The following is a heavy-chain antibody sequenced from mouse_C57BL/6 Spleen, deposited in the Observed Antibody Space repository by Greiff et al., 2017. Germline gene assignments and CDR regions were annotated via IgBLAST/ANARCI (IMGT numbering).Heavy chain of an antibody. J-gene: IGHJ3*01. CDR2: IDPETGGT. Sequence: QVQLQQSGAELVRPGASVTLSCKASGYTFTDYEMHWVKQTPVHGLEWIGAIDPETGGTAYNQKFKGKAILTADKSSSTASMDLRSLTSEDSAVYYCTKLAWFAYWGQGTLVTVSA. CDR1: GYTFTDYE. V-gene: IGHV1-15*01. CDR3: TKLAWFAY.